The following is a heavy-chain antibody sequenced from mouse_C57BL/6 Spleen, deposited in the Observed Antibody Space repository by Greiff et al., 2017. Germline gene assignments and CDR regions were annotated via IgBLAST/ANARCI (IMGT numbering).Heavy chain of an antibody. Sequence: QVQLQQPGAELVKPGASVKLSCKASGYTFTSYWMHWVKQRPGRGLEWIGRIDPNSGGTNYNEKFKGKATLTVDKPSSTAYMQHRSLTSEDSAVYDCARPQGYYYDYWGQGTTLTVSA. CDR1: GYTFTSYW. J-gene: IGHJ2*01. CDR3: ARPQGYYYDY. V-gene: IGHV1-72*01. CDR2: IDPNSGGT.